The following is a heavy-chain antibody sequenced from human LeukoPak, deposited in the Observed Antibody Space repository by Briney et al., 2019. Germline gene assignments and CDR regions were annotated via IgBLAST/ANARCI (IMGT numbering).Heavy chain of an antibody. D-gene: IGHD3-3*01. Sequence: SETLSLTCAVYGGSFSGYYWSWIRQPPGKGLEWIGEINHSGSTNYNPSLKSRVTISVDTSKNQFSLKLSSVTAADTAVYYCARGWGTIYDYWGQGTLVTVSS. CDR2: INHSGST. J-gene: IGHJ4*02. CDR1: GGSFSGYY. CDR3: ARGWGTIYDY. V-gene: IGHV4-34*01.